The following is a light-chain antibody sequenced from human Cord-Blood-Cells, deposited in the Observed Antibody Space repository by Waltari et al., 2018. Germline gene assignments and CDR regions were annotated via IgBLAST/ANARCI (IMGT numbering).Light chain of an antibody. Sequence: QSGLTQSASVPRSLGQSGTISCTGTSSAVGGYNSVSWYQQHPGKAPKLMIYDVSTRPSGVPNRFSGSKSGNTASLTISGLQAEDEADYYCSTYTSSSTLVFGGGTKLTVL. V-gene: IGLV2-14*01. CDR1: SSAVGGYNS. J-gene: IGLJ2*01. CDR2: DVS. CDR3: STYTSSSTLV.